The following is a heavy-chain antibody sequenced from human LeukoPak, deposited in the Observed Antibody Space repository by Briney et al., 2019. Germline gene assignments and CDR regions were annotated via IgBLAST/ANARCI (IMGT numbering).Heavy chain of an antibody. J-gene: IGHJ4*02. Sequence: ASVKVSCKASGYTFTGYYMHWVRQAPGQGLEWMGWINPSGGSTSYAQKFQGRVTMTRDTSTSTVYMELSSLRSEDTAVYYCARVSLNWNFDYWGQGTLVTVSS. CDR2: INPSGGST. CDR1: GYTFTGYY. V-gene: IGHV1-46*01. D-gene: IGHD1-1*01. CDR3: ARVSLNWNFDY.